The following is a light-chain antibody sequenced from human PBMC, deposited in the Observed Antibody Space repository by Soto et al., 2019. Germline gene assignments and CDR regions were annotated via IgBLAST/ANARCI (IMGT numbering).Light chain of an antibody. J-gene: IGKJ2*03. Sequence: DVVMTQSPLSLSVNPGESASISCRSSQSLLQRNEYNYVDWFLQKPGHPLQLLIYLGSLRAVGVPDRFSGSGSGTDFTLKISRMEAEDVGVYYCMQAPQTPPYSFGQGTKVDIK. CDR1: QSLLQRNEYNY. CDR3: MQAPQTPPYS. V-gene: IGKV2-28*01. CDR2: LGS.